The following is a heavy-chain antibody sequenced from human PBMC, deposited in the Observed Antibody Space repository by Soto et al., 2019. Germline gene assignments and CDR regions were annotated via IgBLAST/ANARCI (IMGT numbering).Heavy chain of an antibody. CDR3: ARGTQPLAREQQPLDP. D-gene: IGHD6-13*01. V-gene: IGHV4-34*01. J-gene: IGHJ5*02. Sequence: ASETLSLTCAVSGGSFTSYYWTWIRQPPEKGLEWIGEITHRGSTNYNPSLKSRVTMSVDTSKNQFSLKLTSVTAADTAVYFCARGTQPLAREQQPLDPWGQGTLVTVSS. CDR1: GGSFTSYY. CDR2: ITHRGST.